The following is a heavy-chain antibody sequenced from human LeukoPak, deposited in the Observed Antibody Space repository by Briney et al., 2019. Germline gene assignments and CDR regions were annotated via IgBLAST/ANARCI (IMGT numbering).Heavy chain of an antibody. Sequence: GGSLRLSCAASGFTFSTYAMSWVRQAPGKGLEWVSLIGGSDGRTRYADSVKGRFTISRDNSKDTLYLEMNSLRAEDTAVYYCAKDSSSYDWGYMDVWGKGTTVTISS. CDR2: IGGSDGRT. J-gene: IGHJ6*03. CDR1: GFTFSTYA. V-gene: IGHV3-23*01. D-gene: IGHD3-22*01. CDR3: AKDSSSYDWGYMDV.